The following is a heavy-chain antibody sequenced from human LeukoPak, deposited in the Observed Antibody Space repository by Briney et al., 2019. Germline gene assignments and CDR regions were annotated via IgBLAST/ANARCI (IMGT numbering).Heavy chain of an antibody. J-gene: IGHJ4*02. D-gene: IGHD6-13*01. CDR1: GGSISSYY. CDR2: IYYSGST. CDR3: ARSKSSSWYNY. V-gene: IGHV4-59*08. Sequence: PSETLSLTCTVSGGSISSYYWSWIRQPPGKGLEWIGYIYYSGSTNYNPSLKSRVTISVDTSKNQFSLELSSVTAADTAVYYCARSKSSSWYNYWGQGTLVTVSS.